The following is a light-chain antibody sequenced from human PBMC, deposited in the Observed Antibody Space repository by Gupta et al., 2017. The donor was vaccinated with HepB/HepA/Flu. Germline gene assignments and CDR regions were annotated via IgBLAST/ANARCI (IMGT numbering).Light chain of an antibody. J-gene: IGKJ4*01. V-gene: IGKV1-39*01. CDR1: QNINTL. CDR2: GAF. CDR3: QQSHNTMIT. Sequence: DIQMNKTPSPLAASVGDRVIVTCRASQNINTLLNWYQQTPGRPPKLLIFGAFRLRSGVSSRFSGSGSGTEFTLTINNLQPEDFATYYCQQSHNTMITFGRGTKVDVK.